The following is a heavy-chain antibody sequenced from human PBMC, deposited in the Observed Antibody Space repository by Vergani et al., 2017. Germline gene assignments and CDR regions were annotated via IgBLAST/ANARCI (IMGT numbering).Heavy chain of an antibody. Sequence: QLQLQESGPGLVKPSATLSLTCSVSGASIRSSNYYWGWIRQPPGKGLGWIASIYYGGSTYYNPSLKSRVTISVDTSKNQFSLRLSSVTAADTAVYFCARHSTVEWLVKLGWIDPWGQGILVTVSS. J-gene: IGHJ5*02. D-gene: IGHD6-19*01. V-gene: IGHV4-39*01. CDR1: GASIRSSNYY. CDR2: IYYGGST. CDR3: ARHSTVEWLVKLGWIDP.